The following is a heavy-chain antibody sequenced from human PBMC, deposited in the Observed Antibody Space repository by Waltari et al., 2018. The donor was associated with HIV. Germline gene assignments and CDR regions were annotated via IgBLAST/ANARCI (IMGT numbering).Heavy chain of an antibody. J-gene: IGHJ4*02. CDR1: GYTFSDYY. Sequence: QSGAEVKRPGAAVRVFCETSGYTFSDYYISWLRSAPGQGLEWMGWLDPKNGNTAYAAEFQGRVTMSRDSLKSTAYLQLNNLREDDTAIYFCARDRYDLAANYFWFSAWSDFWGQGTPVTVSS. D-gene: IGHD3-3*01. CDR3: ARDRYDLAANYFWFSAWSDF. V-gene: IGHV1-2*02. CDR2: LDPKNGNT.